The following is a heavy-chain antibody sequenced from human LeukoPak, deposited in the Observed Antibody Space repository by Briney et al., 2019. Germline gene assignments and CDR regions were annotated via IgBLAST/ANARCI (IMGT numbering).Heavy chain of an antibody. CDR3: AREYSSSWYYDY. J-gene: IGHJ4*02. Sequence: ASVKVSCKASGYTLTDYYMHWVRQAPGQGLEWMGRINPNSGGTNYAQKFQGRVTMTRDTSISTVYMELSRLRSDDTAVYYCAREYSSSWYYDYWGQGTLVTVSS. CDR2: INPNSGGT. D-gene: IGHD6-13*01. V-gene: IGHV1-2*06. CDR1: GYTLTDYY.